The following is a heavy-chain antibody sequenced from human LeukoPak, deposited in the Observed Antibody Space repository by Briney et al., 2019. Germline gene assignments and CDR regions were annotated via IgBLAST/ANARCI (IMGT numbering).Heavy chain of an antibody. D-gene: IGHD3-10*01. CDR3: AREKRVNYGSGSLDY. Sequence: SETLSLACTVSGGPISSYYWSWIRQPAGKGLEWIGRIYTSGSTNYNPSLKSRVTMSVDTSKNQFSLKLSSVTAADTAVYYCAREKRVNYGSGSLDYWGQGTLVAVSS. CDR1: GGPISSYY. CDR2: IYTSGST. V-gene: IGHV4-4*07. J-gene: IGHJ4*02.